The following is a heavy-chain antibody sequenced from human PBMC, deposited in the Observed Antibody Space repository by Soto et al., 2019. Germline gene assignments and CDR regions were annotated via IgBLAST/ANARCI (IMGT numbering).Heavy chain of an antibody. D-gene: IGHD3-16*02. J-gene: IGHJ4*02. CDR1: GFTFSSYS. CDR2: ISSSSSTI. CDR3: AKGGQDDYVWGSYRYYFDY. V-gene: IGHV3-48*02. Sequence: EVQLVESGGGLVQPGGSLRLSCAASGFTFSSYSMNWVRQAPGKGLEWVSYISSSSSTIYYADSVKGRFTISRDNAKKSLYLQMNSLRDEDTAVYYCAKGGQDDYVWGSYRYYFDYWGQGTLVTVSS.